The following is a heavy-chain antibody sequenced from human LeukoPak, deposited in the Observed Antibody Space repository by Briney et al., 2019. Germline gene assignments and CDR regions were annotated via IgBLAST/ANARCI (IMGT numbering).Heavy chain of an antibody. CDR3: AKQHGNFDS. J-gene: IGHJ4*02. Sequence: GGSLRLSCAASGFIFSSYAMSWVRQAPGKGLEWVSHISASGGTIYYADSVKGRFTIFRDNSKNTLYLQMNSLRAEDTALYYCAKQHGNFDSWGQGTLVTVSS. V-gene: IGHV3-23*01. CDR1: GFIFSSYA. D-gene: IGHD1-26*01. CDR2: ISASGGTI.